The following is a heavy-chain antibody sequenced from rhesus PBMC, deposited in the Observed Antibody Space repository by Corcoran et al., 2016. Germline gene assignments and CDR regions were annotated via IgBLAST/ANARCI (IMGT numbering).Heavy chain of an antibody. Sequence: QVQLQESGPGLVKPSETLSLTCAVSGGSISDDYYWTWIRLPPGKGLEWFGYIYGSGGGTNYNPSLKNRVTSSIDTSKNQFTLKLSAVTAADTAVYYCARDRSPYCTSTTCYFYWGQGVLVTVSS. CDR2: IYGSGGGT. CDR1: GGSISDDYY. V-gene: IGHV4-106*01. J-gene: IGHJ4*01. CDR3: ARDRSPYCTSTTCYFY. D-gene: IGHD2-2*01.